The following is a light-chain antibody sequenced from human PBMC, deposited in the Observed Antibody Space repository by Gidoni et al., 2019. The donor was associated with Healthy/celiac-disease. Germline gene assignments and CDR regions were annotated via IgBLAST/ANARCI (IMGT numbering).Light chain of an antibody. CDR1: QSVLYSSNNKNN. CDR3: QQYYSTWVT. Sequence: IVMTQPPDSLAVSLGERATINCKSSQSVLYSSNNKNNLAWYQQKPGQPPKLLIYWASTRESGVPDRFSGSGSGTDVTLTISSLQAEDVSVYYCQQYYSTWVTFGPGTKVDIK. V-gene: IGKV4-1*01. J-gene: IGKJ3*01. CDR2: WAS.